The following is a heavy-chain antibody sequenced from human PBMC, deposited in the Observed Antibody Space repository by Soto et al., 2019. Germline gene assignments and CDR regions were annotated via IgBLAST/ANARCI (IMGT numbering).Heavy chain of an antibody. CDR3: ARREGYCSSTRCYWYAFDI. Sequence: QLQLQESGPGLVKPSETLSLTCTVSGGSISSSSYYWGWIRQPPGKGREWIGSIYYSGSTYYNPSLKSRVTISVDPSKNQFSLKLSYVTAADTDVYYCARREGYCSSTRCYWYAFDIWGQGTMVTVSS. V-gene: IGHV4-39*01. CDR2: IYYSGST. J-gene: IGHJ3*02. CDR1: GGSISSSSYY. D-gene: IGHD2-2*01.